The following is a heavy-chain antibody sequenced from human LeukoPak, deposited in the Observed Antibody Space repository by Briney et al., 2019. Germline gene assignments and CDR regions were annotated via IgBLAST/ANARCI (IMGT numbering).Heavy chain of an antibody. CDR2: MNPNSGGT. CDR1: GYNFTGYH. Sequence: GASVKVSCKASGYNFTGYHLHWVRQAPGQGLEWMGNMNPNSGGTNSAQKFQGRVIMTRDTSISTAYMELNRLRSDDTAVYYCARHTDIGVVPAAVGYYYMDVWGKGTTVTVSS. V-gene: IGHV1-2*02. D-gene: IGHD2-2*01. J-gene: IGHJ6*03. CDR3: ARHTDIGVVPAAVGYYYMDV.